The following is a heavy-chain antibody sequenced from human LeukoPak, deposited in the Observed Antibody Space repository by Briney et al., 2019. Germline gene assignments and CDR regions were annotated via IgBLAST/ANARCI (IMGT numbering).Heavy chain of an antibody. CDR1: GGTFSSYA. Sequence: SVKVSCKASGGTFSSYAISWVRQAPGQGLEWMGGIIPIFGTANYAQKFQGRVTITADESTSTAYMELSSLRSEDTAAYYCARDSPITMVRGLYYYYMDVWGKGTTVTVSS. J-gene: IGHJ6*03. CDR3: ARDSPITMVRGLYYYYMDV. V-gene: IGHV1-69*01. CDR2: IIPIFGTA. D-gene: IGHD3-10*01.